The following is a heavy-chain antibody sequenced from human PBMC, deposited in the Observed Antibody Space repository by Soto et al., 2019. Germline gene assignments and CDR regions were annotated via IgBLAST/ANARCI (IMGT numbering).Heavy chain of an antibody. D-gene: IGHD1-26*01. V-gene: IGHV3-23*01. J-gene: IGHJ3*02. CDR2: ISGSGGST. Sequence: GGSLRLSCAASGFTFSSYAMSWVRQAPGKGLEWVSAISGSGGSTYYADSVKGRFTISRDNSKNTLYLQMNSLRAEDTAVYYGAKVDFSGSYYQTGLHAFDIWGQGTMVTVSS. CDR3: AKVDFSGSYYQTGLHAFDI. CDR1: GFTFSSYA.